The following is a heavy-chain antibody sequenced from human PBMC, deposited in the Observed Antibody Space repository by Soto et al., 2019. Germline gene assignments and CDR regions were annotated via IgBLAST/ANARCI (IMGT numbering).Heavy chain of an antibody. CDR3: ARDFPSSRAFDY. Sequence: PGGSLRLSCAASGFTFSGYAMHWVRQAPGKGLEGGAVISSDGTTKFYADSVNGRFTIARDNSKHMVFLQMNILRTEDTAVYCCARDFPSSRAFDYWGQGTLVSVSS. D-gene: IGHD6-6*01. J-gene: IGHJ4*02. CDR2: ISSDGTTK. CDR1: GFTFSGYA. V-gene: IGHV3-30*14.